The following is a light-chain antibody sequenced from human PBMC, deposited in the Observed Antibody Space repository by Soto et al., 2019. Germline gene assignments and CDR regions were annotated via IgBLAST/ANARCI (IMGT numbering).Light chain of an antibody. CDR2: GAS. Sequence: EIVLTQSPGTLSLSPGERATLSCRASQSVSSSYVAWYQQKPGQAPRLLIYGASSRATGIPDRFSGSGSGTDFTLTISRLEPEDFAVYYGQQYGSSSYTFGQGTKLEIK. J-gene: IGKJ2*01. CDR3: QQYGSSSYT. CDR1: QSVSSSY. V-gene: IGKV3-20*01.